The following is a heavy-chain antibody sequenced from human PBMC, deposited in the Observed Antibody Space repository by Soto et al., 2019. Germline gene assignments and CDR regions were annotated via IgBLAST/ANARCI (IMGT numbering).Heavy chain of an antibody. CDR3: ARAVNCGGDCYSSNWFDP. CDR1: GGSISSYY. J-gene: IGHJ5*02. CDR2: IYYSGST. V-gene: IGHV4-59*01. D-gene: IGHD2-21*02. Sequence: SETLSLTCTVSGGSISSYYWSWIRQPPGKGLEWIGYIYYSGSTNYNPSLKSRVTISVDTSKNQFSLKLSSVTAADTAVYYCARAVNCGGDCYSSNWFDPWGQGALVTVS.